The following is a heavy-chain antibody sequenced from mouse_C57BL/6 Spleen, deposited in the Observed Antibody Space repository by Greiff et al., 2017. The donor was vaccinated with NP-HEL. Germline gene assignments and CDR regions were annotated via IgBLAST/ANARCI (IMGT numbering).Heavy chain of an antibody. Sequence: VQLQESGPELVKPGASVKISCKASGYAFSSSWMNWVKQRPGKGLEWIGRIYPGDGDTNYNGKFKGKATLTADKSSSTAYMQLSSLTSEDSAVYFCARGMYGNPYFDYWGQGTTLTVSS. V-gene: IGHV1-82*01. D-gene: IGHD2-10*02. J-gene: IGHJ2*01. CDR1: GYAFSSSW. CDR2: IYPGDGDT. CDR3: ARGMYGNPYFDY.